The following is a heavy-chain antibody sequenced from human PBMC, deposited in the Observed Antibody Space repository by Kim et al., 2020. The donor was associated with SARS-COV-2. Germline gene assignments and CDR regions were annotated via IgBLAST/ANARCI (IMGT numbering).Heavy chain of an antibody. D-gene: IGHD1-26*01. CDR1: GFTFGDYA. V-gene: IGHV3-9*01. CDR2: ISWNSGNI. CDR3: AKDGSNGGIVVRRYFQH. Sequence: GGSLRLSCAASGFTFGDYAMHWVRQAPGKGLEWVSGISWNSGNIGYADSVKGRFTISRDNAKNSLYLQMNSLRAEDTALYYCAKDGSNGGIVVRRYFQHWGQGTLVTVSS. J-gene: IGHJ1*01.